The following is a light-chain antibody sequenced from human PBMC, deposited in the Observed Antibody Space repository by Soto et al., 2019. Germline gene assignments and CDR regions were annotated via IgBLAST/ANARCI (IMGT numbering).Light chain of an antibody. CDR2: SNN. CDR1: SSNIGSNT. J-gene: IGLJ2*01. Sequence: QPVLTQPPSASGTPGQRVTISCSGRSSNIGSNTVNWYQQLPGTAPKLLIYSNNQRPSGVPDRFSGSKSGTSASLAISGLQSEDEADYYCAAWDDSLNGRVFGGGTKLTVL. V-gene: IGLV1-44*01. CDR3: AAWDDSLNGRV.